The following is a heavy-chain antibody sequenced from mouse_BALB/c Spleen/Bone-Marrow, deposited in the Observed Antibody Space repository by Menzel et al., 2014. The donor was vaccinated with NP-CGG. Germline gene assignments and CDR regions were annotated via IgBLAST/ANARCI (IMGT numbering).Heavy chain of an antibody. CDR2: IEPSDSYT. V-gene: IGHV1-69*02. CDR3: ARGRTTVVSDY. D-gene: IGHD1-1*01. J-gene: IGHJ2*02. Sequence: QVQLQQSGAEFAKPGASVKVSCKASGYTFTNYWMQWVKQRPGQGLEWIGEIEPSDSYTNYNQDFKGKATLTVDKSSSTAYMQLSSLTSEDSAVYYCARGRTTVVSDYWGQGTSLTVSS. CDR1: GYTFTNYW.